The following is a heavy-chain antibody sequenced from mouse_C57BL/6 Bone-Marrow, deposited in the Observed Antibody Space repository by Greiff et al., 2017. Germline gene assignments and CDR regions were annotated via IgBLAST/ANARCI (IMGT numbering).Heavy chain of an antibody. V-gene: IGHV3-6*01. D-gene: IGHD1-1*01. J-gene: IGHJ2*01. CDR2: ISYDGSN. CDR3: ARWGTTVVDYFDY. Sequence: EVKLVESGPGLVKPSQSLSLTCSVTGYSITSGYYWNWIRQFPGNKLEWMGYISYDGSNNYNPSLKNRISITRDTSKNQFFLKLNFGTTEDTATYYCARWGTTVVDYFDYWGQGTTLTVAS. CDR1: GYSITSGYY.